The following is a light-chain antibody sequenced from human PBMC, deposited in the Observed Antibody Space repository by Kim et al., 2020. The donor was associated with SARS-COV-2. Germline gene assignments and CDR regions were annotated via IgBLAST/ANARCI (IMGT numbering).Light chain of an antibody. CDR1: QTVYSH. Sequence: EILMTQSPNTLSASPGEGVTLSCRASQTVYSHLAWYQQRPGQPPRLLIYGASMRATGVAARFTGGGSGTDFTLTISGLQSEDVAIYYCQQYDNWPRTFGQGTKVDIK. J-gene: IGKJ1*01. CDR2: GAS. CDR3: QQYDNWPRT. V-gene: IGKV3-15*01.